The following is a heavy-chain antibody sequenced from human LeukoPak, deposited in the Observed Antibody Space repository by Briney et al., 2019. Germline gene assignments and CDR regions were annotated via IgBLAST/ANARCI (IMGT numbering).Heavy chain of an antibody. J-gene: IGHJ1*01. V-gene: IGHV2-5*01. CDR1: GFSLSSSGVG. CDR3: AHRPNYARAEYFQH. D-gene: IGHD1-7*01. CDR2: IYWNEDK. Sequence: ESGPTLVNPTQTLTLTCTFSGFSLSSSGVGVGWIRQPPGKALEWLALIYWNEDKRYSPSLKSRLTITKDTSKNQVVLTMTNMDPVDTATYYCAHRPNYARAEYFQHWGQGTLVTVSS.